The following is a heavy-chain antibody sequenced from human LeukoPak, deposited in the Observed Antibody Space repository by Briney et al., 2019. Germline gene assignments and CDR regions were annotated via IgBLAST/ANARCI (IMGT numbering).Heavy chain of an antibody. Sequence: KPSETLSLTCSVSGDSISYFYWSWIRQAAGKGLEWIGRIYSRGSADYNASLKSRVTMSVDTSKNQLSLKVISVTAADTAVYYCAKSNGYGLVDIWGQGTMVTVSS. V-gene: IGHV4-4*07. CDR1: GDSISYFY. CDR3: AKSNGYGLVDI. D-gene: IGHD3-10*01. CDR2: IYSRGSA. J-gene: IGHJ3*02.